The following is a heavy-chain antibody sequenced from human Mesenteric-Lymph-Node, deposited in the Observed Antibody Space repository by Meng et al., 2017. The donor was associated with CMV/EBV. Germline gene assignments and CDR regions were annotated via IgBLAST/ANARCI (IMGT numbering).Heavy chain of an antibody. J-gene: IGHJ6*02. V-gene: IGHV3-73*01. CDR3: TRHDPRGYYYGMDV. Sequence: GESLKISCAASGFTFSGSAMHWVRQASGKGLEWVGRIRSKANSYATAYAASVKGRFTISRDDSKNTAYLQMNSLKTEDTAVYYCTRHDPRGYYYGMDVWGQGTTVTVSS. CDR2: IRSKANSYAT. CDR1: GFTFSGSA.